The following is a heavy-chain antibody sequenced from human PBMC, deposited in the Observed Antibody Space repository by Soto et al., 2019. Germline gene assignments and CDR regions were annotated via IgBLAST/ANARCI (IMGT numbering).Heavy chain of an antibody. CDR2: IIPIFGTA. CDR3: XXXXXXXYNXYXYXXDV. Sequence: QVXLVQSGAEVXXPGXSVKVSCKASGGTFSSYAISWVRQAPGQGLEWMGGIIPIFGTANYAQKFXXXVXXTXDEXXXXXXXXXXXXXXXXXXXXXXXXXXXXXYNXYXYXXDVWGQGTTVTV. CDR1: GGTFSSYA. J-gene: IGHJ6*02. D-gene: IGHD1-1*01. V-gene: IGHV1-69*01.